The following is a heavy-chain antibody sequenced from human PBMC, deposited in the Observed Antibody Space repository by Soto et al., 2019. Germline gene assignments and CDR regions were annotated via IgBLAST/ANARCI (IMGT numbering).Heavy chain of an antibody. CDR1: GFTFSSYG. CDR2: ISYDGSNK. V-gene: IGHV3-30*18. CDR3: ANSLSAGDYFDY. Sequence: SLRLSCAASGFTFSSYGMHWVRQAPGKGLEWVAVISYDGSNKYYADSVKGRFTISRDNSKNTLYLQMNSLRAEDTAVYYCANSLSAGDYFDYWGQGTLVTVSS. J-gene: IGHJ4*02.